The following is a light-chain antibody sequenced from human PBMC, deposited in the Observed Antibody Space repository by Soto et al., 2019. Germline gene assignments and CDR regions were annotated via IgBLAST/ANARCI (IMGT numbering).Light chain of an antibody. CDR3: QVWDRSSDHYV. V-gene: IGLV2-8*01. J-gene: IGLJ1*01. CDR2: EVT. CDR1: SSDVGGYNY. Sequence: QSALTQPPSASGSPGQSVTISCTGASSDVGGYNYVSWYQQYPGKAPKLMIYEVTKRPSGVPDRFSGSNSGNTATLTISRVEAGDEADYYCQVWDRSSDHYVFGTGTKLTVL.